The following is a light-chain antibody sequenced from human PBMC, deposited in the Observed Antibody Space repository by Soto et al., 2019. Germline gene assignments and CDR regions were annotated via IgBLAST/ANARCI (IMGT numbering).Light chain of an antibody. CDR3: QQYGSSPRT. J-gene: IGKJ2*01. V-gene: IGKV3-20*01. Sequence: EVVLTQSPGTMSLSPGERATLSCRASQNVHTFLAWYQQRPGQAPRLLLYDASFRATGVPARFSGSGSGTDFTLTITNLEPEDFAVYYCQQYGSSPRTFGQGTKLEIK. CDR2: DAS. CDR1: QNVHTF.